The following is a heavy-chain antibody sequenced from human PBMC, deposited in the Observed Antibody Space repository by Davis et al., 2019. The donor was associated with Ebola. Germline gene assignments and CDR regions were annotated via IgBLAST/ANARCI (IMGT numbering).Heavy chain of an antibody. CDR3: ARDVSSYDSSGYYPDYFDY. J-gene: IGHJ4*02. Sequence: SVKVSCKASGYTFTGYYMHWVRQAPGQGLEWMGGIIPIFGTANYAQKFQGKVTITADKSTSTAYMELSSLRSEDTAVYYCARDVSSYDSSGYYPDYFDYWGQGTLVTVSS. D-gene: IGHD3-22*01. V-gene: IGHV1-69*06. CDR2: IIPIFGTA. CDR1: GYTFTGYY.